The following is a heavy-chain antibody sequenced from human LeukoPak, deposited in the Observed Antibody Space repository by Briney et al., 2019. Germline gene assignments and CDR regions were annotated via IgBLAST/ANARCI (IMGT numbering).Heavy chain of an antibody. CDR2: IWYDGSNK. V-gene: IGHV3-33*06. CDR1: GFTFSTYG. Sequence: GGSLRPSCAASGFTFSTYGMHWVRQAPGKGLEWVAVIWYDGSNKYYADSVKGRFTISRDNSKNTVYLQMNSLRAEDTAVYYCAKAGSVDYGQEDLDYWGQGTLVTVSS. D-gene: IGHD3-16*01. CDR3: AKAGSVDYGQEDLDY. J-gene: IGHJ4*02.